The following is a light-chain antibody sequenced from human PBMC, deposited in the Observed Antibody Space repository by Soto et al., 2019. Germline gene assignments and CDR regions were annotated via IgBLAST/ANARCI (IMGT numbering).Light chain of an antibody. CDR2: LGS. V-gene: IGKV2-28*01. CDR1: QSLLHRSGYNY. Sequence: LVMTQSPLSLPVAPGEPASISCRSSQSLLHRSGYNYLTWYLQKPGQSPQLLIYLGSSRASGVPDRFSGSGSGTDFTLKISRVEADDVGVYYCMQALDTPLSFGGGTKLEI. J-gene: IGKJ4*01. CDR3: MQALDTPLS.